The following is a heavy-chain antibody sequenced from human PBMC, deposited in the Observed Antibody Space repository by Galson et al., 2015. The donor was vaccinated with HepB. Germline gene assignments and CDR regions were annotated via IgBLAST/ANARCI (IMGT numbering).Heavy chain of an antibody. D-gene: IGHD1-26*01. J-gene: IGHJ6*02. Sequence: SLRLSCAASGITFNRCTMTWVRQAPGKGLDWVAAISGGGGSIYLADSVKGRFTISRDNSKNTLYLQMNSLRAEDTAVYYCAKDLGVGATGYGVYYYGMDVWGQGTTVTVSS. CDR1: GITFNRCT. CDR2: ISGGGGSI. V-gene: IGHV3-23*01. CDR3: AKDLGVGATGYGVYYYGMDV.